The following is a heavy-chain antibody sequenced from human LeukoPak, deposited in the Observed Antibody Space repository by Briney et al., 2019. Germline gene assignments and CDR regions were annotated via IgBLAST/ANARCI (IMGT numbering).Heavy chain of an antibody. V-gene: IGHV1-2*02. D-gene: IGHD1-26*01. CDR2: INPNSGGT. CDR3: ARDQLYRGNYFGAFEY. J-gene: IGHJ4*02. Sequence: ASLKVSCKASGYTFTGYYMHWVRQAPGQGLEWMGWINPNSGGTNYAQKFQGRVTMSRDTSISTAYMDLSRLRSEDTAVYYCARDQLYRGNYFGAFEYWGQGTLVTVSS. CDR1: GYTFTGYY.